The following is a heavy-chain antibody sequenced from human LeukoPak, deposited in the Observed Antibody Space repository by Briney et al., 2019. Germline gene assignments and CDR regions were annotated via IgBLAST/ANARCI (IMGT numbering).Heavy chain of an antibody. CDR1: GFPFSNYW. V-gene: IGHV3-7*01. CDR2: MKEDGGEI. D-gene: IGHD7-27*01. Sequence: GGSLRLSCAGSGFPFSNYWMAWVRQAPGKGLEWVANMKEDGGEINYVDSVKGRFIISRDNAKNSVYLQMNSLRVEDSAFYYCARDVNWGFDSWGQGALVTVSS. J-gene: IGHJ4*02. CDR3: ARDVNWGFDS.